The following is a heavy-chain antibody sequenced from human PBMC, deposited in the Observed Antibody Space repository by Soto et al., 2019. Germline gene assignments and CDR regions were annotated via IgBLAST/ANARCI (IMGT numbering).Heavy chain of an antibody. Sequence: EVQLVESGGGLVQPGGSLRLSCATSGFILSDCAMNWVRQAPGKGLEWVSYISSSSSVIDYADSVKGRFTVSRDNARNSLYLHMISLRAEDTAVYYCARDLNWGSNGYYSMAVWGKGTTVTVSS. CDR2: ISSSSSVI. D-gene: IGHD3-16*01. CDR3: ARDLNWGSNGYYSMAV. V-gene: IGHV3-48*01. CDR1: GFILSDCA. J-gene: IGHJ6*03.